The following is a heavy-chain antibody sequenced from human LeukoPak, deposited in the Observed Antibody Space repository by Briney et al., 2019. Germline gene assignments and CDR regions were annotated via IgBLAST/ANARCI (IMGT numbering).Heavy chain of an antibody. Sequence: GGSLRLSCAASGFTFSSYAMHWVRQAPGKGLEWVAVISYDGSNKYYADSVKGRFTISRDNSKNTLYLQMNSLRAEDTAVYYCARDRNPFDPWSSGDYWGQGTLVTASS. CDR2: ISYDGSNK. J-gene: IGHJ4*02. V-gene: IGHV3-30*04. D-gene: IGHD6-19*01. CDR1: GFTFSSYA. CDR3: ARDRNPFDPWSSGDY.